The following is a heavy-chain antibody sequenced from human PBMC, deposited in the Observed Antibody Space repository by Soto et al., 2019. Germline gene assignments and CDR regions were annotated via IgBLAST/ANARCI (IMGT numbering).Heavy chain of an antibody. D-gene: IGHD6-19*01. Sequence: QVQLVQSGAEVKKPGSSVKVSCKASGGTFTSYAINWVRQAPGQGLEWMGGSIPIFATANYAQKFQGRVTITADKSTSTAYMELSSLRSDDTAVYYCARAMGLAVGLPFAYWGQGTLVIVS. CDR3: ARAMGLAVGLPFAY. CDR1: GGTFTSYA. J-gene: IGHJ4*02. V-gene: IGHV1-69*06. CDR2: SIPIFATA.